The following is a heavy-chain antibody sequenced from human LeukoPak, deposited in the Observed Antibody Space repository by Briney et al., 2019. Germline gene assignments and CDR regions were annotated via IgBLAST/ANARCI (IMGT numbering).Heavy chain of an antibody. CDR1: GYTFTSYD. J-gene: IGHJ5*02. V-gene: IGHV1-8*01. Sequence: ASVKVSCKASGYTFTSYDSNWVRQATGQGLEWMGWMNPNSGNTGYAQKFQGRVTMTRNTSISTAYMELSSLRSEDTAVYYCARGGNSSWYSAWFDPWGQGTLVTVSS. CDR2: MNPNSGNT. D-gene: IGHD6-13*01. CDR3: ARGGNSSWYSAWFDP.